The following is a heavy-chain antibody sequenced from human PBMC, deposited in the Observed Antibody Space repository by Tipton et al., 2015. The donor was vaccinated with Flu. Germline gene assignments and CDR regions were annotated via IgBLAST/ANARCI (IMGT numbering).Heavy chain of an antibody. V-gene: IGHV4-31*03. CDR3: ASEPYGSLAFDI. Sequence: TLSLTCTVSGGSISSGGYYWSWIRQHPGKGLEWIGYIYYSGSTYYNPSLKSRVTISVDTSKNQFSLKLSSVTAADTAVYYCASEPYGSLAFDIWGQGTMVTVSS. CDR1: GGSISSGGYY. J-gene: IGHJ3*02. CDR2: IYYSGST. D-gene: IGHD2-2*03.